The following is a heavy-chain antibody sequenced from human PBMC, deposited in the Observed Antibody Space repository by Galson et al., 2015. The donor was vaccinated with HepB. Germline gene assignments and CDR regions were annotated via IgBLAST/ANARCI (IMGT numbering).Heavy chain of an antibody. CDR3: ARDWEPVVVTRETEFDY. CDR2: ISAYNGNT. CDR1: GYTFTSYG. D-gene: IGHD3-22*01. V-gene: IGHV1-18*01. Sequence: SVKVSCKASGYTFTSYGISWVRQAPGQGLEWMGWISAYNGNTNYAQKLQGRVTMTTDTSTSTAYMELRSLRSDDTAVYYCARDWEPVVVTRETEFDYWGQGTLVTVSS. J-gene: IGHJ4*02.